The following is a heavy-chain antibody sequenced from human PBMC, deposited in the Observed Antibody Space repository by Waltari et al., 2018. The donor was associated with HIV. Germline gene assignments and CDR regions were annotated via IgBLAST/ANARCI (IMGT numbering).Heavy chain of an antibody. J-gene: IGHJ6*02. D-gene: IGHD2-21*01. CDR1: GFTFSSYA. CDR2: ISGSGGST. V-gene: IGHV3-23*01. CDR3: AKGCGSGYYYYGMDV. Sequence: SGFTFSSYAMSWVRQAPGKGLEWVSAISGSGGSTYYADSVKGRFTISRDNSKNTLYLQMNILRAEDTAVYYCAKGCGSGYYYYGMDVWGQGTTVTVSS.